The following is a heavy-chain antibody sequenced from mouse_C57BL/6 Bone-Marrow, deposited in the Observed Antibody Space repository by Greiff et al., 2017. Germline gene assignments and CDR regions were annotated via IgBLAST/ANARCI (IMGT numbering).Heavy chain of an antibody. V-gene: IGHV1-64*01. CDR3: ATHHYYGSSYRYFDV. J-gene: IGHJ1*03. D-gene: IGHD1-1*01. CDR2: IHPNSGST. Sequence: QVQLQQPGAELVKPGASVKLSCKASGYTFTSYWMHWVKQRPGQGLEWIGMIHPNSGSTNYNEKFKSKATLTVDKSSSTAYMQLSSLTSEDSAVYYCATHHYYGSSYRYFDVWGTGATVTVSS. CDR1: GYTFTSYW.